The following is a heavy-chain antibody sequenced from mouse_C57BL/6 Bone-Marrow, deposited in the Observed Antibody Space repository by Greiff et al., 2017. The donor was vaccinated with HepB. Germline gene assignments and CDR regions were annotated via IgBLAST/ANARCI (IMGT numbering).Heavy chain of an antibody. CDR3: ARADYYAMDY. CDR1: GYTFTSYT. Sequence: QVQLHQSGAELARPGASVKMSCKASGYTFTSYTMHWVKQRPGQGLEWIGYINPSSGYTKYNQKFKDKATLTADKSSSTAYMQLSSLTSEDSAVYYCARADYYAMDYWGQGTSVTVSS. J-gene: IGHJ4*01. CDR2: INPSSGYT. V-gene: IGHV1-4*01.